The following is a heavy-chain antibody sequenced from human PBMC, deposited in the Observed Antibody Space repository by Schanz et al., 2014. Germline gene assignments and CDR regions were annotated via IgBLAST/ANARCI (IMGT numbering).Heavy chain of an antibody. Sequence: VQLVESGGGVVQPGRSLRLSCAGSGFSFSDYGMHWVRQAPGRGLEWVAVISYHGSERYYADSVKGRFTISRDNSKNTLYLQMNSLRDEDTAMYYCARRVPYSFGLDVWGQGATVTVSS. D-gene: IGHD1-1*01. J-gene: IGHJ6*02. CDR1: GFSFSDYG. CDR2: ISYHGSER. CDR3: ARRVPYSFGLDV. V-gene: IGHV3-30*03.